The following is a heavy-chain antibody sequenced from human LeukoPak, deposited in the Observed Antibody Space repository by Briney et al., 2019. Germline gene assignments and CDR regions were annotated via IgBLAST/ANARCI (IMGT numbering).Heavy chain of an antibody. J-gene: IGHJ4*02. V-gene: IGHV1-3*01. D-gene: IGHD2-2*01. CDR1: GYTFSNYA. Sequence: ASVKVSCKASGYTFSNYAIHWVRQAPGQGLEWMGWINAGDGNTKNSQKFQGKITITRDTSASTSYMELSSLRSEDTAVYYCARDPSTGVVPDGKFSSDYYFDYWGRGASVTVSS. CDR2: INAGDGNT. CDR3: ARDPSTGVVPDGKFSSDYYFDY.